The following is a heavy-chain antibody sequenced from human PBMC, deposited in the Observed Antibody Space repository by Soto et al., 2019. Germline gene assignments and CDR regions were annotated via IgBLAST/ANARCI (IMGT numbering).Heavy chain of an antibody. Sequence: TGGSLRLSCAASGFTFSSYAMSWVRQAPGKGLEWVSAISGSGGSTYYADSVKGRFTISRDNSKNTLYLQMNSLRAEDTAVYYCANPTYYDFWSGYYRPHSFDYWGQGTLVTVSS. CDR1: GFTFSSYA. V-gene: IGHV3-23*01. CDR2: ISGSGGST. J-gene: IGHJ4*02. D-gene: IGHD3-3*01. CDR3: ANPTYYDFWSGYYRPHSFDY.